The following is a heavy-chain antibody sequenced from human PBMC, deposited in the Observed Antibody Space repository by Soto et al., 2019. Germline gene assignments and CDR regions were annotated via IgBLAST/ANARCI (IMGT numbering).Heavy chain of an antibody. CDR3: ASRDPGTSVDY. V-gene: IGHV4-4*02. CDR1: GGSFTSINW. Sequence: QVQLQESGPGLVKPSGTLSLTCAVSGGSFTSINWWTWVRQPPGQGLEWIGEIYRTGSTNYNPSLKSRVTISLDKSVNQFSLKVTSLTAADTAVYYCASRDPGTSVDYWGQGTLVTVSS. D-gene: IGHD1-7*01. J-gene: IGHJ4*02. CDR2: IYRTGST.